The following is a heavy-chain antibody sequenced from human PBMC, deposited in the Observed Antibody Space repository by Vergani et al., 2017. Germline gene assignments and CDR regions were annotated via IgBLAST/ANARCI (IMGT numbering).Heavy chain of an antibody. D-gene: IGHD5-12*01. CDR3: ARGRGPLGY. J-gene: IGHJ4*02. CDR1: GGSISSHY. CDR2: IYYSGST. V-gene: IGHV4-59*11. Sequence: QVQLQESGPGLVKPSETLSLTCTVSGGSISSHYWSWIRQPPGKGLEWIGYIYYSGSTNYNPSLKSGVTISVDTSKNQFSLKLSSVTAADTAVYYCARGRGPLGYWGQGTLVTVSS.